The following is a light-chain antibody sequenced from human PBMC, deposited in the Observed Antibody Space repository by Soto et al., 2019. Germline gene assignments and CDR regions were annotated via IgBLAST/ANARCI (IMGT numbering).Light chain of an antibody. J-gene: IGKJ3*01. CDR3: QQRSNWPPT. CDR2: DAS. Sequence: EIVLTQSPATLSLSPGERATLSCRASQSVSSYLAWYQQKPGQAPRLLIYDASNRATGIPARFSRSGSGTDFTLTTSSLEPEDFAVYYCQQRSNWPPTCGRGTKVDIK. V-gene: IGKV3-11*01. CDR1: QSVSSY.